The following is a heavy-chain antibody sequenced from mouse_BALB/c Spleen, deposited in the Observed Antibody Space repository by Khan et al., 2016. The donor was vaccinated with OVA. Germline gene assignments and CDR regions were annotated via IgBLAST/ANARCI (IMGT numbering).Heavy chain of an antibody. CDR3: ARNYDYDASLSS. CDR1: GFSLTSYG. Sequence: QVQLKQSGPGLVQPSQSLSITCTVSGFSLTSYGVHWVRQSPGKGLEWLGVIWRGGSTDYNAAFISRLSISKDNSKSQVFFKLNNLQPNDTAIYYYARNYDYDASLSSWGQGTIVTVSA. V-gene: IGHV2-2*02. D-gene: IGHD2-4*01. CDR2: IWRGGST. J-gene: IGHJ3*01.